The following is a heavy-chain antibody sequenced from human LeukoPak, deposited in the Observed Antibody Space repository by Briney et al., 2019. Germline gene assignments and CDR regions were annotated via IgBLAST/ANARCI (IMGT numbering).Heavy chain of an antibody. D-gene: IGHD3-3*01. J-gene: IGHJ4*02. Sequence: SSETLSLTCTVSGGSISSYYWSWIRQPPGKGLEWIGYIYYSGSTNYNPSLKSRVTISVDPSKNQFSLKLSSVTAADTAVYYCARATVRFLFDYWGQGTLVTVSS. CDR2: IYYSGST. CDR1: GGSISSYY. CDR3: ARATVRFLFDY. V-gene: IGHV4-59*01.